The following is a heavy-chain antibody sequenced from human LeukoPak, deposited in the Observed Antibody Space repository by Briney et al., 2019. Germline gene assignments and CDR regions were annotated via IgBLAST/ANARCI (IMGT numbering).Heavy chain of an antibody. CDR3: ARYRAIGYCSSTSCRSYYYYYYMDV. J-gene: IGHJ6*03. D-gene: IGHD2-2*01. CDR2: ISAYIGNA. Sequence: GASVKVSCKASGYTFTSYGISWVRQAPGQGLEWMGWISAYIGNANYAQKLQGRVTMTTDTSTSTAYMELRSLRSDDTAVYYVARYRAIGYCSSTSCRSYYYYYYMDVWGKGTTVTISS. CDR1: GYTFTSYG. V-gene: IGHV1-18*01.